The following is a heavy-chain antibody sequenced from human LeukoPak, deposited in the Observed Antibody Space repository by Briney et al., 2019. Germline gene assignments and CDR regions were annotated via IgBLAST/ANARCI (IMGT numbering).Heavy chain of an antibody. CDR2: IIGSGGNT. Sequence: GGSLRLSCAASGFSFSGYAMSWVRQAPGKGLEWVSSIIGSGGNTYYADSVKGRFIVSRDNSRNTLYLQLNSLRAEDTAIYYCAKEDFRDHTTGFDSWGQGTLVTVSS. J-gene: IGHJ5*01. CDR3: AKEDFRDHTTGFDS. CDR1: GFSFSGYA. V-gene: IGHV3-23*01. D-gene: IGHD1-1*01.